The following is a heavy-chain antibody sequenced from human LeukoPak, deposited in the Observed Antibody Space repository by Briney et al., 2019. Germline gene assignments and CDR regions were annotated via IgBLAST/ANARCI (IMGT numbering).Heavy chain of an antibody. Sequence: GGSLRLSCVVSGFTVSNNYMSWVRQAPEKGLEFVSGIYENGGTTYYADSVKGRFSISRDNSKNTLYLQMDSLRGEDTAVYYCAKDFRIGYSAHFDYWGQGALVTVSS. CDR2: IYENGGTT. V-gene: IGHV3-53*01. CDR1: GFTVSNNY. J-gene: IGHJ4*02. D-gene: IGHD2-21*01. CDR3: AKDFRIGYSAHFDY.